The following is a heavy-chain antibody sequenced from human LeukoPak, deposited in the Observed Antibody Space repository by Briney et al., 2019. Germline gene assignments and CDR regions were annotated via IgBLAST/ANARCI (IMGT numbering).Heavy chain of an antibody. CDR2: INHSGST. CDR3: ARVMGSGWYPD. D-gene: IGHD6-19*01. Sequence: PSETLSLTCAVYGGSFSGYYWSWIRQPPGKGLEWIGEINHSGSTNYNPSLKSRVTISVDTSKNQFSLKLSSVTAADTAVYYCARVMGSGWYPDWGQGTLVTVSS. J-gene: IGHJ4*02. CDR1: GGSFSGYY. V-gene: IGHV4-34*01.